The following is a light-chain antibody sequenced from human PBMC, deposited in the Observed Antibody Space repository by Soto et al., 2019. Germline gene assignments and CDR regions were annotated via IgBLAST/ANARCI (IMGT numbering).Light chain of an antibody. CDR1: QSISSN. V-gene: IGKV3-15*01. CDR2: DAS. Sequence: EIVMTQSPATLSVSPGERATLSCRASQSISSNLAWYQQKPGQAPRLLIYDASTRATGIPARFSGSGSGTEFTLTISSLQSEDFAVYYCQHYNNWLPYTFGQGTKLEIK. J-gene: IGKJ2*01. CDR3: QHYNNWLPYT.